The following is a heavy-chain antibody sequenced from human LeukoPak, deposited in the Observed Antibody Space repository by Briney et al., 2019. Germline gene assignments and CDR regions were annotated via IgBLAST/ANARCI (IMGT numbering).Heavy chain of an antibody. V-gene: IGHV4-4*02. J-gene: IGHJ4*02. Sequence: PSGTLXLTCAVSGGSISSNNWWSWVRQSPEKGLEWIGEIYHSGATNYNPSLKNRVTILVDKSKSQFSLNLRSLTAADTAVYYCARRSGGFDFWGQGTLVTVSS. D-gene: IGHD3-10*01. CDR1: GGSISSNNW. CDR3: ARRSGGFDF. CDR2: IYHSGAT.